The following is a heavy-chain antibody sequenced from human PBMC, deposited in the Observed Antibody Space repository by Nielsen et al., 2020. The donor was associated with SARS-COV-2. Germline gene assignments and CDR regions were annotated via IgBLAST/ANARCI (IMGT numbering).Heavy chain of an antibody. D-gene: IGHD1-1*01. CDR3: ATSEERLFDI. CDR1: GFTFSDYY. Sequence: GESLKISCAASGFTFSDYYMSWIRQAPGKGLEWVSYISSSSSYTNYADSVKGRFTISRDNAKNSLYLQMNSLRSDDTAVYYCATSEERLFDIWGQGTMVTVSS. CDR2: ISSSSSYT. J-gene: IGHJ3*02. V-gene: IGHV3-11*03.